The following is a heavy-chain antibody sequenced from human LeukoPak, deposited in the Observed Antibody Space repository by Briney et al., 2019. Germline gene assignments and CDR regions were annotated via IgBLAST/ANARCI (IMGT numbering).Heavy chain of an antibody. Sequence: ASETLSLTCTVSGGSISSSSYYWGWIRQPPGKGLEWIGSIYYSGSTYYNPSLKSRVTISVDTSKNQFSLKLSSVTAADTAVYYCTRGSVLRHFNYWGQGTLVTVSS. CDR2: IYYSGST. J-gene: IGHJ4*02. CDR3: TRGSVLRHFNY. V-gene: IGHV4-39*01. CDR1: GGSISSSSYY. D-gene: IGHD3-3*01.